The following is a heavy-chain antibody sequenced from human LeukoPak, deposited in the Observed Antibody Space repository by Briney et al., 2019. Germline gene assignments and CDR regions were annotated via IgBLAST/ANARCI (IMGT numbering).Heavy chain of an antibody. V-gene: IGHV3-9*01. CDR3: AKSFGGGYDESYYFDY. J-gene: IGHJ4*02. CDR1: GFTFDDYA. CDR2: ISWNSGSI. D-gene: IGHD5-12*01. Sequence: GRSLRLSCAASGFTFDDYAMHWVRQAPGKGLEWVSGISWNSGSIGYADSVKGRFTISRDNAKNSLYLQVNSLRAEDTALYYCAKSFGGGYDESYYFDYWGQGTLVTVSS.